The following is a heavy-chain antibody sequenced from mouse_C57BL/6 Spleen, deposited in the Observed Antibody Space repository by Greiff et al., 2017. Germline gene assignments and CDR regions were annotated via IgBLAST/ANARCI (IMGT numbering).Heavy chain of an antibody. D-gene: IGHD1-1*01. Sequence: VKLQESGADLARPGASVKMSCKASGYTFTSYTMHWVKQRPGQGLEWIGYINPSSGYTKYNQKFKDKATLTADKSSSTAYMQLSSLTSEDSAVYYCARITTVAYYFDYWGQGTTLTVSS. CDR2: INPSSGYT. V-gene: IGHV1-4*01. CDR3: ARITTVAYYFDY. CDR1: GYTFTSYT. J-gene: IGHJ2*01.